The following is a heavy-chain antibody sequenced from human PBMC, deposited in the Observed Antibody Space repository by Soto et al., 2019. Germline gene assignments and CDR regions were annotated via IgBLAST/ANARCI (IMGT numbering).Heavy chain of an antibody. CDR3: AKSWVNIVTPTSPEENWFDP. CDR1: GYSFTSYD. Sequence: ASVKVSCKASGYSFTSYDINWVRQVAGQGLEWMGWMNPNSGNTGYAPKFQGRVTMTRNTSMGTAYMELSSLRSEDTAVYYCAKSWVNIVTPTSPEENWFDPWGQGTLVTVSS. CDR2: MNPNSGNT. V-gene: IGHV1-8*01. J-gene: IGHJ5*02. D-gene: IGHD5-12*01.